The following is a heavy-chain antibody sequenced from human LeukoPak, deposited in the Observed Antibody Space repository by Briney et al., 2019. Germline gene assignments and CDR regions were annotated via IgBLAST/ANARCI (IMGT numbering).Heavy chain of an antibody. J-gene: IGHJ5*02. Sequence: SETLSLTCTVSGVSITHYWGWIRQPPGKGLEWIGSFYYSGNTYYNSSLEGRVTISVDTSKNQFSLKLTSVTAADTAIYYCARQWDIVATWGRWFDPWGQGILVTVSS. CDR1: GVSITHY. CDR2: FYYSGNT. CDR3: ARQWDIVATWGRWFDP. V-gene: IGHV4-39*01. D-gene: IGHD5-12*01.